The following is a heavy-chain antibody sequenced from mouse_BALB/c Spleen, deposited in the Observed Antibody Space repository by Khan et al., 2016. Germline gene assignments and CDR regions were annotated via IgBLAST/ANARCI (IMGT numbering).Heavy chain of an antibody. J-gene: IGHJ4*01. CDR1: GDSITSGY. CDR3: ASYDGSSYVRGMDY. Sequence: EMQLQESGPSLVKPSQTLSLTCSVTGDSITSGYWNWIRKFPGNKLEYMGYISYSGGTYNNPSLKSRISITRDTSKNQYYLQLNSVTTEDTGTYXCASYDGSSYVRGMDYWGQGLSVTVSS. V-gene: IGHV3-8*02. D-gene: IGHD1-1*01. CDR2: ISYSGGT.